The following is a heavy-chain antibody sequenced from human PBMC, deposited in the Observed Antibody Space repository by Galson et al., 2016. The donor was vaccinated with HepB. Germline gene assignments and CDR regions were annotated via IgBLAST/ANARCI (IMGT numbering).Heavy chain of an antibody. CDR3: AKDIQRDSSSWYGGIYGMDV. J-gene: IGHJ6*02. CDR1: GFTFDDYA. V-gene: IGHV3-43D*03. Sequence: SLRLSCAASGFTFDDYAMHWVRQAPGKGLEWVSLISWGGGSTYYADSVKGRFTISRDNSKNSLYLQMNSLRAEDTALYYCAKDIQRDSSSWYGGIYGMDVWGQGTTVTVSS. D-gene: IGHD6-13*01. CDR2: ISWGGGST.